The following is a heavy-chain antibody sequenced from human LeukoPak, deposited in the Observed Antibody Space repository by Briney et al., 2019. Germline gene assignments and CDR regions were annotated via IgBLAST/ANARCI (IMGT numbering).Heavy chain of an antibody. V-gene: IGHV1-46*01. J-gene: IGHJ6*03. D-gene: IGHD3-10*01. CDR2: INPSGGST. CDR1: GHTFTGYY. Sequence: ASVKVSCKASGHTFTGYYMHWVRQAPGQGLEWMGIINPSGGSTSYAQKFQGRVTMTRDMSTSTVYMELSSLRSEDTAVYYCARRVIHGSGSYYNGGYYYYMDVWGKGTTVTVSS. CDR3: ARRVIHGSGSYYNGGYYYYMDV.